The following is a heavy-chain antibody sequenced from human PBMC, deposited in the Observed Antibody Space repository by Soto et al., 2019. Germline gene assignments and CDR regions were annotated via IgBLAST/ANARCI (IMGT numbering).Heavy chain of an antibody. J-gene: IGHJ3*02. CDR1: GYTFTSYG. CDR2: ISAYNGNT. Sequence: QVQLVPSGAEVKKPGASVKVSCKASGYTFTSYGISWVRQAPGQGLEWMGWISAYNGNTNYAQKLQGRVTMTTDTATSTDYMELRSLRSDDTAVYYCARAKITMILVVIKDHAFDIWGQGTMVTVSS. D-gene: IGHD3-22*01. CDR3: ARAKITMILVVIKDHAFDI. V-gene: IGHV1-18*01.